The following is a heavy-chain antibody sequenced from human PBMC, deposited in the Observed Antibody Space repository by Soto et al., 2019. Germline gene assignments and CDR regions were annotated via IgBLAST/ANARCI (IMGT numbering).Heavy chain of an antibody. Sequence: GGSLRLSCAASGFTFSSYSMNWVRQAPGKGLEWVSSISSSSSYIYYADSVKGRFTISRDNAKNSLYLQMNSLRAEDTAVYYCARSLNPTYCSGGSCYSSHYYYGMDVWGQGTTVTVSS. CDR2: ISSSSSYI. V-gene: IGHV3-21*01. J-gene: IGHJ6*02. D-gene: IGHD2-15*01. CDR3: ARSLNPTYCSGGSCYSSHYYYGMDV. CDR1: GFTFSSYS.